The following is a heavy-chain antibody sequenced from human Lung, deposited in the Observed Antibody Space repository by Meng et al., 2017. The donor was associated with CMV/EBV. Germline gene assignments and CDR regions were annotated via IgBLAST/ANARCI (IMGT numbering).Heavy chain of an antibody. D-gene: IGHD3-10*01. CDR2: IKQDGDKR. J-gene: IGHJ5*02. V-gene: IGHV3-7*04. CDR3: ARAATYCSGSGSCYDP. Sequence: GESLKISCAASGFTFSNYWMSWVRQAPGKGLEWVANIKQDGDKRYYVDSVKGRFTISRDNAKNSLYLQMNGLRAEDTAVYFCARAATYCSGSGSCYDPWGQGTLVTVSS. CDR1: GFTFSNYW.